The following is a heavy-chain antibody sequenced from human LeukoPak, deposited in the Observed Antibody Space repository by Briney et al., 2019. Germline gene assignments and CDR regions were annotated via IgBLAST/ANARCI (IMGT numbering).Heavy chain of an antibody. Sequence: GESLKIPCKGSGYSFTSYWIGWVRQMPGKGLGGLGIFYPGESDTRYSPSFQGQVTISADKSISTAYLQWSSLKASDTAMYYCARVLCSSTSCYAGFDYWGQGTLVTVSS. D-gene: IGHD2-2*01. CDR2: FYPGESDT. CDR3: ARVLCSSTSCYAGFDY. J-gene: IGHJ4*02. V-gene: IGHV5-51*01. CDR1: GYSFTSYW.